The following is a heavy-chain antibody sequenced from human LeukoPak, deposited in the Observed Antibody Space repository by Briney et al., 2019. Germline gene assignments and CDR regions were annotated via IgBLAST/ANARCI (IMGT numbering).Heavy chain of an antibody. Sequence: SETLSLTRTVSGGSISSSSYYWGWIRQPPGKGLEWIGSIYYSGSTYYNPSLKSRVTISVDTSKNQFSLKLSSVTAADTAVYYCASGPEMATIYYFDYWGQGTLVTVSS. V-gene: IGHV4-39*07. J-gene: IGHJ4*02. CDR2: IYYSGST. D-gene: IGHD5-24*01. CDR3: ASGPEMATIYYFDY. CDR1: GGSISSSSYY.